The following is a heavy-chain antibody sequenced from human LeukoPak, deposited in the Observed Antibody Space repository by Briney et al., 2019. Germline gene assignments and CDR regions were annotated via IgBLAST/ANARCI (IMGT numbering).Heavy chain of an antibody. CDR3: AIITHRSVPFDY. J-gene: IGHJ4*02. D-gene: IGHD1-14*01. Sequence: GGSLRLSCAASGFTFSSYSMNWVRQAPGKGLEWVSSISSSSSYIYYADSVKSRFTISRDNAKNSLYLQMNSLRAEDTAVYYCAIITHRSVPFDYWGQGTLVTVSS. CDR2: ISSSSSYI. V-gene: IGHV3-21*01. CDR1: GFTFSSYS.